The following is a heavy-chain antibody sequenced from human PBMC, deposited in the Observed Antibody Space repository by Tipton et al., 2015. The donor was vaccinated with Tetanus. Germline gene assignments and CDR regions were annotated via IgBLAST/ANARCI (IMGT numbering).Heavy chain of an antibody. CDR2: IKQDGSEK. J-gene: IGHJ3*01. D-gene: IGHD3-16*02. CDR3: ARDSSFGGVVVSDAFDF. V-gene: IGHV3-7*03. CDR1: GFTFSSYW. Sequence: SLRLSCAASGFTFSSYWMSWVRQAPGKGLEWVANIKQDGSEKYYVDSVKGRFTISRDNAKNSLYLQMNSLRAEDTAVYYCARDSSFGGVVVSDAFDFWGQGTMVTVSS.